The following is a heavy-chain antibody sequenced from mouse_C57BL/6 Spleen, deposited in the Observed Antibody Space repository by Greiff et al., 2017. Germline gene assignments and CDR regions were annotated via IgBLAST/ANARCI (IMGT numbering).Heavy chain of an antibody. CDR1: GFTFSDYY. D-gene: IGHD2-3*01. CDR3: AIPGDALRNSMFY. CDR2: ISTGVGST. Sequence: EVHLVESGGGLVQPGGSLKLSCAASGFTFSDYYMYWVRQTPEQRLEWVAYISTGVGSTNYPDTVKGRFTISRDNANNTLYMQMSRLKSEDTAMSYCAIPGDALRNSMFYGAQGTSSTFSS. V-gene: IGHV5-12*01. J-gene: IGHJ4*01.